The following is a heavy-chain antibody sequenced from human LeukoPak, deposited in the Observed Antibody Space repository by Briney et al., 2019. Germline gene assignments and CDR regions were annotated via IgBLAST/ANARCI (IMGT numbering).Heavy chain of an antibody. CDR2: IYTSGST. J-gene: IGHJ4*02. Sequence: SETLSLTCTVSGGSISSYYWSWIRQPPGKGLEWIGYIYTSGSTNYNPSLKSRVTISVDTSKNQFSLKLSSVTAADTAVYYCARHRSVTKYNWNYMVFDYWGQGTLVTVSS. V-gene: IGHV4-4*09. CDR3: ARHRSVTKYNWNYMVFDY. D-gene: IGHD1-7*01. CDR1: GGSISSYY.